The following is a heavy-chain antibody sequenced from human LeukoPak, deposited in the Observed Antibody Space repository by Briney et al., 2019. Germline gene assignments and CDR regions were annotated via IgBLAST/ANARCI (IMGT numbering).Heavy chain of an antibody. Sequence: SETLSLTCAVYGVSFSGYYWSWIRQPPGKGLEWIGEISHSGSTNYNPSLKSRVTISVDTSKNQFSLKLSSVTAADTAVYYCARVQKIVVVPAAMTLFDYWGQGTLVTVSS. CDR3: ARVQKIVVVPAAMTLFDY. V-gene: IGHV4-34*01. J-gene: IGHJ4*02. CDR1: GVSFSGYY. CDR2: ISHSGST. D-gene: IGHD2-2*01.